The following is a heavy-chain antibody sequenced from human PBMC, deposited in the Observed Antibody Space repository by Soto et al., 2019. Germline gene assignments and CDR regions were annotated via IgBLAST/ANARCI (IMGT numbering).Heavy chain of an antibody. CDR1: GGSISSSSYY. V-gene: IGHV4-39*01. J-gene: IGHJ5*02. CDR3: ARQNLYWFDP. Sequence: PSETLSLTCTVSGGSISSSSYYWGWIRQPPGKGLEWIGSIYYSGSTNYNPSLKSRVTISVDTSKNQFSLKLSSVTAADTAVYYCARQNLYWFDPWGQGTLVTVSS. CDR2: IYYSGST.